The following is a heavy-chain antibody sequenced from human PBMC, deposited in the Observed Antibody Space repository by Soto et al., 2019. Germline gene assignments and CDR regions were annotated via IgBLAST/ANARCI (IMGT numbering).Heavy chain of an antibody. V-gene: IGHV4-59*01. CDR3: ARDRGSYSYFDY. CDR1: GDSISNYY. Sequence: PSETLSLTCTVSGDSISNYYWNWIRQPPWKGLEWIGYIYYSGRTNYNPSLKSRVTISVDTSKNQFSLKLSSVTAADTAVYYCARDRGSYSYFDYWGQGTLVTVSS. J-gene: IGHJ4*02. CDR2: IYYSGRT. D-gene: IGHD1-26*01.